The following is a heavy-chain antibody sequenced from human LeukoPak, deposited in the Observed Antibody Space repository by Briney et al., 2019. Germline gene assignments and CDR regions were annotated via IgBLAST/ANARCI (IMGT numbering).Heavy chain of an antibody. CDR2: IYTSGST. J-gene: IGHJ6*03. CDR1: GGSISSGSYY. D-gene: IGHD6-13*01. Sequence: SETLSLTCTVSGGSISSGSYYWSWIRQPAGKGLEWIGRIYTSGSTNYNPSLKSRVTISADTSKNQFSLKLSSVTAADTAVYYCARRGYSSSWNYYYMDVWGKGTTVTVSS. V-gene: IGHV4-61*02. CDR3: ARRGYSSSWNYYYMDV.